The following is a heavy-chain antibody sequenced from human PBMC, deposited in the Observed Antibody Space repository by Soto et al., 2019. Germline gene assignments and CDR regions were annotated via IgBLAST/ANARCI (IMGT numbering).Heavy chain of an antibody. D-gene: IGHD3-22*01. CDR1: GFTFSSYA. J-gene: IGHJ4*02. V-gene: IGHV3-23*01. CDR3: AKVVDDSSGYYY. CDR2: ISGSGGST. Sequence: PGGSLRLSCTASGFTFSSYAMSWVRQAPGKGLEWVSAISGSGGSTYYADSVKGRFTISRDNSKNTLYLQMNSLRAEDTAVYYCAKVVDDSSGYYYWGQGTLVTVSS.